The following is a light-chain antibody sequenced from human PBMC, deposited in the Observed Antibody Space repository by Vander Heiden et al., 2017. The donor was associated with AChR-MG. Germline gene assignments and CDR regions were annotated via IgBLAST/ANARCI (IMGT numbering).Light chain of an antibody. CDR1: NHNAGRYA. CDR3: STSGYSISAPGV. V-gene: IGLV1-47*03. Sequence: QSALTQEASVSGTVGQKVTLSCTGNNHNAGRYAVGWYQQISHGAPKTVMSGKSLPSGIPDRFSCSNSGTTTSPNTSGLSPEDEADEYCSTSGYSISAPGVFGGGTKLTVL. J-gene: IGLJ3*02. CDR2: GKS.